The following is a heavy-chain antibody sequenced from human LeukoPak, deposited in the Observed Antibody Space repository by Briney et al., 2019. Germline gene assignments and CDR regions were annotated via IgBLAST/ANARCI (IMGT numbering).Heavy chain of an antibody. CDR2: ISYDGSNK. V-gene: IGHV3-30*04. CDR1: GFTFSSYA. CDR3: AREDIVVVPAAMCWAISPRPLDY. Sequence: GRSLRLSCAASGFTFSSYAMHWVRQAPGKGLEWVAVISYDGSNKYYADSVKGRFTISRDNSKNTLYLQMNSLRAEDTAVYYCAREDIVVVPAAMCWAISPRPLDYWGQGTLVTVSS. J-gene: IGHJ4*02. D-gene: IGHD2-2*01.